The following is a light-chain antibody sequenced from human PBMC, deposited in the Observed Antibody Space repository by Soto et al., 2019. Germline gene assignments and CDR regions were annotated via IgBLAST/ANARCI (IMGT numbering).Light chain of an antibody. V-gene: IGKV3-20*01. Sequence: EIVLTQSPGTLSLSPGERATLSCRASQSVSSSYLAWYQQKPGQAPRLLIFDAYRRATGIPDRVSGSGSGTNFALTISRLVPDYFSLYYCHQYASPFGPFAQRTKVDIK. J-gene: IGKJ1*01. CDR2: DAY. CDR3: HQYASPFGP. CDR1: QSVSSSY.